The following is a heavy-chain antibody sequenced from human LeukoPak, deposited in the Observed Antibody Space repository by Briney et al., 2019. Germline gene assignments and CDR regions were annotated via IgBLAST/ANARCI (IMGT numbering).Heavy chain of an antibody. D-gene: IGHD4/OR15-4a*01. CDR3: AKDLSDYGTYQPQAS. CDR2: ISYDGSNK. CDR1: GFTFSSYA. Sequence: PGGSLRLSCAASGFTFSSYAMHWVRQAPGKGLEWVAVISYDGSNKYYADSVKGRFTISRDNSRNTVFLQMNSLRAEDTALYYCAKDLSDYGTYQPQASWGQGTLVTVSS. V-gene: IGHV3-30-3*01. J-gene: IGHJ5*02.